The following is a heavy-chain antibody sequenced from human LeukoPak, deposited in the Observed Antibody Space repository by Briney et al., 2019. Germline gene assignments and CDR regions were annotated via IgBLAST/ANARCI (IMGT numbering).Heavy chain of an antibody. CDR1: GFTFSSYW. CDR3: ARERMILPSDAFDI. Sequence: GGSLRLSCAASGFTFSSYWMSWVRQAPGKGLEWVANIKQDGSEKYYVDSVKGRFTISRDNAKNSLYLQMNSLRAEDTAVYYCARERMILPSDAFDIWGQGTMVTVSS. V-gene: IGHV3-7*01. CDR2: IKQDGSEK. J-gene: IGHJ3*02. D-gene: IGHD3-22*01.